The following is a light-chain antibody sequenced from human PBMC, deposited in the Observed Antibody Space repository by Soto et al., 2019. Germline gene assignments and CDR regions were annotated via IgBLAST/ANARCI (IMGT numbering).Light chain of an antibody. Sequence: DIQMTQSPSPLSASVGDRVTITCRASQSISTWLAWYQQKPGKAPKLLIYKASSLESGVPSRFSGRGSGTEFTLTISSLQPDDFAAYYCQQYNSYPWTFGQGTKVELK. J-gene: IGKJ1*01. CDR3: QQYNSYPWT. V-gene: IGKV1-5*03. CDR1: QSISTW. CDR2: KAS.